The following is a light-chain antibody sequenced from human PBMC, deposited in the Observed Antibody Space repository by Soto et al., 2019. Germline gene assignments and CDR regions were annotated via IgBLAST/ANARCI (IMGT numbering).Light chain of an antibody. J-gene: IGKJ2*01. V-gene: IGKV2-30*01. CDR1: QSLLYSDGDTY. CDR3: MQGTHWPYT. Sequence: DVVMTQSPLSLPVTLGQPASISCRSSQSLLYSDGDTYLIWFHQRPGQSPRRLIYKVSDRDSGVGDXXSGRGSGTDFTLKISRVEAEDVGVYYCMQGTHWPYTFGQGTNLEIK. CDR2: KVS.